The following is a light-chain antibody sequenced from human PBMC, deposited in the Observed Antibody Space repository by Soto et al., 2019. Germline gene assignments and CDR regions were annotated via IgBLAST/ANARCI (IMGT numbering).Light chain of an antibody. CDR2: EVT. CDR3: SSYAGGKNFYV. Sequence: QSALTQPPSASGSPGQTVTTSCTGTSSDVGGYDYVSWYQQHPGEAPKLIIYEVTKRPSGVPDRFSGSKSGNTASLTVSGLQAEDEADYHCSSYAGGKNFYVFGTGTKVTVL. CDR1: SSDVGGYDY. J-gene: IGLJ1*01. V-gene: IGLV2-8*01.